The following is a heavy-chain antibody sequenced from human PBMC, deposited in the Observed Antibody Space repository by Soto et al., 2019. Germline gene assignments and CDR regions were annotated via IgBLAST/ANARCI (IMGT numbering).Heavy chain of an antibody. CDR1: GGSVSSGSYY. Sequence: SETLSLSCTVSGGSVSSGSYYWTWIRQTPGKGLEWIGYIYYSGSTNYNPSLKSRVTISLDTSNNQFSLRLSSVTAADTAVYYCARTFCSTTSCQAHDMDVWGQGTTVTVSS. CDR3: ARTFCSTTSCQAHDMDV. D-gene: IGHD2-2*01. V-gene: IGHV4-61*01. J-gene: IGHJ6*02. CDR2: IYYSGST.